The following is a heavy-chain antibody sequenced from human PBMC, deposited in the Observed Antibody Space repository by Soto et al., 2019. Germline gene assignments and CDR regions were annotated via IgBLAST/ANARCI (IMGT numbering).Heavy chain of an antibody. CDR2: IYYSGST. J-gene: IGHJ4*02. V-gene: IGHV4-59*01. Sequence: QVQLQESGPGLVKPSETLSLTCTVSGGSISSYYWSWIRQPPGKGLEWIGYIYYSGSTNYNPSLKSRVTISVDTYKNQVSLKRSSVTAADTAVYYCARGWDCTNGVCYLFDYWGQGTLVTVSS. CDR1: GGSISSYY. D-gene: IGHD2-8*01. CDR3: ARGWDCTNGVCYLFDY.